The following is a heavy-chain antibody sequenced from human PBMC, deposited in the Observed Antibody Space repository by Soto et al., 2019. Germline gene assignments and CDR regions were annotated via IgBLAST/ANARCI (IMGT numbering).Heavy chain of an antibody. Sequence: EVQLVETGGGLIQPGGSLRLSCAASGFTVSSNYMSWVRQAPGKGLEWVSVIYSGGSTYYADSVKGRFTISRDNSKNTLYLQMNSLRAEDTAVYYCARGGPYSSSQSYYYYGIDVRGQGTTVTVSS. CDR3: ARGGPYSSSQSYYYYGIDV. CDR1: GFTVSSNY. CDR2: IYSGGST. D-gene: IGHD6-6*01. V-gene: IGHV3-53*02. J-gene: IGHJ6*02.